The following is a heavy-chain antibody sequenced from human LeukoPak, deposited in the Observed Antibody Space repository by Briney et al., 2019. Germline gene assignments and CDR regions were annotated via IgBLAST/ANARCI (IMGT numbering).Heavy chain of an antibody. Sequence: GGSLRLSCAASGFTFRNYGMHWVRQAPGKGLEWVAVISKDGGSNKYHTDSVKGRFTISRDNSMNTLYLQMNSLRAEDTAVYYCAKVGIGSRDGYFDYWGQGSLVTVSS. V-gene: IGHV3-30*18. D-gene: IGHD6-13*01. CDR1: GFTFRNYG. CDR2: ISKDGGSNK. J-gene: IGHJ4*02. CDR3: AKVGIGSRDGYFDY.